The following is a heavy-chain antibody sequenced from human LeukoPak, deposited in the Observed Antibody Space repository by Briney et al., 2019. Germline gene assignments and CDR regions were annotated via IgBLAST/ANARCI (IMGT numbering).Heavy chain of an antibody. CDR3: AKGRRSATVTTYFDP. CDR1: GFTFDDYT. CDR2: ISWDGGST. J-gene: IGHJ5*02. Sequence: GGSLRLSCAASGFTFDDYTMHWVRQAPGKGLEWVSLISWDGGSTYYADSVKGRFTISRDNSKNSLYLQMNSLRTEDTALYYCAKGRRSATVTTYFDPWGQGTLVTVSS. D-gene: IGHD4-17*01. V-gene: IGHV3-43*01.